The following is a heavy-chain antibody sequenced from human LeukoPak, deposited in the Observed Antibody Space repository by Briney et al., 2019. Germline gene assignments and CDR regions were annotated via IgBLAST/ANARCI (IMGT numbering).Heavy chain of an antibody. J-gene: IGHJ6*03. CDR1: GYTFTSYG. CDR2: ISAYNGNT. CDR3: ASGVARYSGYEAQGGPRSQQVIYYYYYYMDV. V-gene: IGHV1-18*01. D-gene: IGHD5-12*01. Sequence: GASVKVSCKASGYTFTSYGISWVRQAPGQGLEWMGWISAYNGNTNYAQKLQGRVTMTTDTSTSTAYMELRSLRSDDTAVYYCASGVARYSGYEAQGGPRSQQVIYYYYYYMDVWGKGTTVTVSS.